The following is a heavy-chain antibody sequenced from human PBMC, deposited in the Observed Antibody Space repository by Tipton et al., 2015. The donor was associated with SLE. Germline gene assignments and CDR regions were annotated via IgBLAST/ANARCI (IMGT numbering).Heavy chain of an antibody. CDR3: AKDTERGFDY. CDR2: IRYEGSNK. J-gene: IGHJ4*02. V-gene: IGHV3-30*02. Sequence: SLRLSCAASGFTFSSYGIHWVRQAPGKGLEWVAFIRYEGSNKYYADSVKGRFTISRDNSKNTLYLQVNSLRAEDTAVYYCAKDTERGFDYWGQGTLVTVSS. D-gene: IGHD4-17*01. CDR1: GFTFSSYG.